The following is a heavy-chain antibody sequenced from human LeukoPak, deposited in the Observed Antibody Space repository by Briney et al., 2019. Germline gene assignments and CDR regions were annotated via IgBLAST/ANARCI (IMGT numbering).Heavy chain of an antibody. CDR2: IIPIFGTA. D-gene: IGHD3-10*01. CDR1: GGTFSSYA. J-gene: IGHJ5*02. Sequence: SVKVSCKASGGTFSSYAISWVRQAPGQGLEWMGGIIPIFGTANYAQKFQGRVTMTRDTSISTAYMELRGLRSEDTAVYYCVRDGEGVAISVNYWFDPWGQGTLVTVSS. V-gene: IGHV1-69*05. CDR3: VRDGEGVAISVNYWFDP.